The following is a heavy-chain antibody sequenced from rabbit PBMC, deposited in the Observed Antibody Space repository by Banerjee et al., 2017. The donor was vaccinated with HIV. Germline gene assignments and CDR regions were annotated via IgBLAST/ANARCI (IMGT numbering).Heavy chain of an antibody. D-gene: IGHD5-1*01. CDR2: IYTGSGGKK. Sequence: QEQLVESGGGLVKPEGSLKLSCTASGFSFSNKAVMCWVRQAPGKRPGWIACIYTGSGGKKYYASWAQGRFTISKTSSTTVTLQMTSLTAADTATYFCARDTVGSGIYWGLWGQGTLVTVS. J-gene: IGHJ4*01. CDR3: ARDTVGSGIYWGL. CDR1: GFSFSNKAV. V-gene: IGHV1S45*01.